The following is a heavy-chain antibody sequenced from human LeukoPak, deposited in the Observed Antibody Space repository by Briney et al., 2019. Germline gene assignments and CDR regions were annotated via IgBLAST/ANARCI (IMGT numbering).Heavy chain of an antibody. CDR2: INPNSGDT. CDR1: GYTFTGFY. J-gene: IGHJ4*02. V-gene: IGHV1-2*02. Sequence: ASVKVSCKASGYTFTGFYIHWVRQAPGQGLEWMGWINPNSGDTNYAQKFQDRVTMTRDTSISTAYMELSRLRSDDTAVYSCARRGPSGTFGYWGQGTLVTVSS. D-gene: IGHD2-15*01. CDR3: ARRGPSGTFGY.